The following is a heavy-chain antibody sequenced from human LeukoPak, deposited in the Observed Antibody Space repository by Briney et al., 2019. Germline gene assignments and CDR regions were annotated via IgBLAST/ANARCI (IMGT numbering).Heavy chain of an antibody. V-gene: IGHV4-61*02. J-gene: IGHJ3*02. CDR1: GGSISSGSYY. Sequence: SETLSLTCTVSGGSISSGSYYWSWIRQPAGKGLEWIGRIYTSGSTNYNPSLKSRVTISVDTSKNQFSLKLSSVTAADTAVYYCARDSPLTLGAFDIWGQGTMVTVSS. D-gene: IGHD3-10*01. CDR2: IYTSGST. CDR3: ARDSPLTLGAFDI.